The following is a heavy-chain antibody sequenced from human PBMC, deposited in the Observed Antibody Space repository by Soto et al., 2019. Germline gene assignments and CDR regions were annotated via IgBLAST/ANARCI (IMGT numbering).Heavy chain of an antibody. J-gene: IGHJ4*02. CDR3: ARKGYGDYPIDY. CDR1: GFSLSTSGVG. CDR2: IYWDDYK. D-gene: IGHD4-17*01. V-gene: IGHV2-5*02. Sequence: QITLKESGPSLVKPTQTLTLTCTFSGFSLSTSGVGVGWFRQPPGKALEWLAVIYWDDYKHYSPSLKSRITITKDTSKNQVVLTMTNMDPVDTATYYCARKGYGDYPIDYWGQGTLVTVSS.